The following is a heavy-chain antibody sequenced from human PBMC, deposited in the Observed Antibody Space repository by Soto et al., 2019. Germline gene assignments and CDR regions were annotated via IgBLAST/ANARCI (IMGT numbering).Heavy chain of an antibody. CDR1: GFPFSSYG. D-gene: IGHD2-15*01. CDR3: AKGVAAYYYYGMDV. CDR2: ISYDGSNK. J-gene: IGHJ6*02. Sequence: GGSLRLSCAASGFPFSSYGMHWVRQAPGKGLEWVAVISYDGSNKYYADSVKGRFTISRDNSKNTLYLQMNSLRAEDTAVYYCAKGVAAYYYYGMDVWGQGTTVTVSS. V-gene: IGHV3-30*18.